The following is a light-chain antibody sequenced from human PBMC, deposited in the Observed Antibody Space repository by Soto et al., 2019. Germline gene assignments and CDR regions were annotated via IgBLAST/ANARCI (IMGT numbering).Light chain of an antibody. CDR3: QQYGSSPMYT. Sequence: EIVLTQSPGTLSLSPGERATLSCRASQSVSSSYLAWYQQKPGQAPRLLIYGASGRATGIPDRFSGSGSGPTFTLTTSRLEPEDFAVYYGQQYGSSPMYTFGQGTKLEIK. CDR1: QSVSSSY. CDR2: GAS. J-gene: IGKJ2*01. V-gene: IGKV3-20*01.